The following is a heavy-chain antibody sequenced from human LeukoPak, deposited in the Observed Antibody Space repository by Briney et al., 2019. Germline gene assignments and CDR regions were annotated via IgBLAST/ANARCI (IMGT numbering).Heavy chain of an antibody. CDR3: ARVLGGYLNFEY. CDR1: GSSISSYY. D-gene: IGHD5-12*01. Sequence: NPSETLSLTCSVSGSSISSYYWSWIRQPPGKGLECIGYIYYSGSTNYNPSLKSRVTISVDTSKNQFSLKLNSVTAADTAVYYCARVLGGYLNFEYWGQGTLVTVSS. J-gene: IGHJ4*02. V-gene: IGHV4-59*01. CDR2: IYYSGST.